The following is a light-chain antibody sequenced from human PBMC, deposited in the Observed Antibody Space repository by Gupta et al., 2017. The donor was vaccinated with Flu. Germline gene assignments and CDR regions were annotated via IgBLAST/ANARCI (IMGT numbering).Light chain of an antibody. CDR2: KDS. Sequence: SYELTQPPSLSVSTGQTARITCSGDALPNQFAYWYQQKPGQAPVLVIRKDSERPSGISERFSGSTSGTTVTLTISGVQAEDEADYYCQSADSTETYVVFGGGTKLTVL. J-gene: IGLJ2*01. CDR1: ALPNQF. V-gene: IGLV3-25*03. CDR3: QSADSTETYVV.